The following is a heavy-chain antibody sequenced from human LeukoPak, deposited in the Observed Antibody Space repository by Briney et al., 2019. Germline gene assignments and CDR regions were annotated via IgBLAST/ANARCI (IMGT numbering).Heavy chain of an antibody. CDR3: ARAKWVTPYYFDY. CDR1: GGSISSYY. V-gene: IGHV4-59*01. J-gene: IGHJ4*02. Sequence: SETLSLTCTVSGGSISSYYWSWIRQPPGKGLEWIGYIYYSGSTNYNPSLKSRVTISVDTSKNQFSLKLSSVTAADTAVYYRARAKWVTPYYFDYWGQGTLVTVSS. D-gene: IGHD4-23*01. CDR2: IYYSGST.